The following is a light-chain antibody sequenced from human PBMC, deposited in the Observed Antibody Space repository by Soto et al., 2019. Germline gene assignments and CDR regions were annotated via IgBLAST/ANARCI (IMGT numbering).Light chain of an antibody. Sequence: QSLLNLPASVSGSPGQSIPISCTATSSDIGHYDYVSWYQQHPGKAPKLTIYHVTYRPSGVSNRYSGSKSGNSASLTISGLQADDAADYYCCSLTTSHTYVFGGGTKV. CDR1: SSDIGHYDY. V-gene: IGLV2-14*03. CDR3: CSLTTSHTYV. J-gene: IGLJ1*01. CDR2: HVT.